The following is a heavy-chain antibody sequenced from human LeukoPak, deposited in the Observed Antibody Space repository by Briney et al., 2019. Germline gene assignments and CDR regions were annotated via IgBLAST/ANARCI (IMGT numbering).Heavy chain of an antibody. CDR1: GYTFTGYC. CDR3: ARLDRGSTSLIYGMDV. CDR2: INPNSGGT. D-gene: IGHD2-2*01. J-gene: IGHJ6*02. V-gene: IGHV1-2*02. Sequence: EASVKVSCKASGYTFTGYCMHWVRQAPGQGLEWMGWINPNSGGTSYAQKFQGRVTMTRDTSISTAYMELSRLRSDDTAVYYCARLDRGSTSLIYGMDVWGQGTTVTVSS.